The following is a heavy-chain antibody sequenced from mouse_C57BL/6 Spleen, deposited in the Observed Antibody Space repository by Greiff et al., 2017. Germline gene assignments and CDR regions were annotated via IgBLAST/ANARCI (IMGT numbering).Heavy chain of an antibody. CDR3: TRGGLEPLAMDY. Sequence: QVQLQQSGAELVRPGASVTLSCKASGYTFTDYEMHWVKQTPVHGLEWIGAIDPETGGTAYNQKFKGKAILTADKSSSTAYMELRSLTSEDSAVYYCTRGGLEPLAMDYWGQGTSVTVSS. CDR1: GYTFTDYE. CDR2: IDPETGGT. J-gene: IGHJ4*01. V-gene: IGHV1-15*01.